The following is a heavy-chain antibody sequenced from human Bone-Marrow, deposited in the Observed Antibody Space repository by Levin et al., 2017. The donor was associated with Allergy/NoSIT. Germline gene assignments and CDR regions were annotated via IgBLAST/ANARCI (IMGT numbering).Heavy chain of an antibody. CDR3: ARENYDSSGYYLHFDH. D-gene: IGHD3-22*01. CDR1: GYTFSSFV. J-gene: IGHJ4*02. V-gene: IGHV1-18*01. CDR2: VSPYNGKT. Sequence: ASVKVSCKASGYTFSSFVISWVRQAPGQGLEWMGWVSPYNGKTKYVEKFQGRVTMTTDRSTSTAYMELKILRSDDTAGYYCARENYDSSGYYLHFDHWGQGTLVTVSS.